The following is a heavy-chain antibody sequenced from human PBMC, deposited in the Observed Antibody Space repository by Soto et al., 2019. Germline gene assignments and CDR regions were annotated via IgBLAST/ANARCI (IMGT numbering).Heavy chain of an antibody. CDR2: INAGNGNT. CDR3: ARGLNGYSHYFDY. CDR1: GYTFTSYA. D-gene: IGHD5-18*01. V-gene: IGHV1-3*01. J-gene: IGHJ4*02. Sequence: QVQLVQSGAEVKKPGASVKVSCKASGYTFTSYAMHWVRQAPGQRLEWMGWINAGNGNTKYSQKFQGRVTITRDTSASTAYMELSSMRSADTAVYYCARGLNGYSHYFDYWGQGTLVTVSS.